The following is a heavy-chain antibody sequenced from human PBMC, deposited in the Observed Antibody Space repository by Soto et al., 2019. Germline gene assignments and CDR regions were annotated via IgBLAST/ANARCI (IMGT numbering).Heavy chain of an antibody. D-gene: IGHD2-2*01. Sequence: GGSLRLSCAASGFTLGDSYMSWIRQAPGKGLEWVSYITNSGNNMYYADSVKSRFTISRDNAKNSLFLQMNSLRAEDTAMYYCAREKYCSSTSCVNWFDPWGQGTLVTVSS. CDR3: AREKYCSSTSCVNWFDP. J-gene: IGHJ5*02. V-gene: IGHV3-11*01. CDR1: GFTLGDSY. CDR2: ITNSGNNM.